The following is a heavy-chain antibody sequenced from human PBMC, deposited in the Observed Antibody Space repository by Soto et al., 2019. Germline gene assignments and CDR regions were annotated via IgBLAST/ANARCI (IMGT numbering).Heavy chain of an antibody. D-gene: IGHD6-6*01. CDR3: ARGGSSSDNGMDV. J-gene: IGHJ6*02. CDR1: GFTFSTYS. V-gene: IGHV3-48*02. Sequence: EVQLVESGGGLVQPGGSLSLSCAASGFTFSTYSMNWVRQAPGKGLEWVSYISSRSYTIYYVDSVKGRFTIARDNAKNSLYLQMNSLRDEDTAVYYCARGGSSSDNGMDVWGQGTTVTVSS. CDR2: ISSRSYTI.